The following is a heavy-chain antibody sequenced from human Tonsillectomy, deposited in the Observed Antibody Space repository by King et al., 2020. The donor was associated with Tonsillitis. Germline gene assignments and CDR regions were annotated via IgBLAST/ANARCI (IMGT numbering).Heavy chain of an antibody. V-gene: IGHV4-39*01. D-gene: IGHD6-19*01. CDR3: AKPSIAVAGRGWFDP. CDR2: IYNSGST. J-gene: IGHJ5*02. CDR1: GGSSSFTHNY. Sequence: LQLQESGPGLVRPSETLSLTCTVSGGSSSFTHNYWGWIRQPPGKGLEWIGNIYNSGSTYYNPSLKSRVTISVDTSKNQISLKLSSVTAADTAAYYCAKPSIAVAGRGWFDPWGQGTLVTVSS.